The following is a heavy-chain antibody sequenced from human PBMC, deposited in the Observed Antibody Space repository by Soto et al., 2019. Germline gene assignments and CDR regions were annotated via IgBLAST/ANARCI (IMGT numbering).Heavy chain of an antibody. J-gene: IGHJ6*02. V-gene: IGHV1-69*02. Sequence: QVQLVQSGAEVKKPGSSVKVSCKASGGTFSSYTISWVRQAPGQGLEWMGRIIPILGIANYAQKFQGRVTITADKSTSTADMELSSLRSEDTAVYYCAARGYYYGMDVWGQGTTVTVSS. CDR3: AARGYYYGMDV. CDR1: GGTFSSYT. CDR2: IIPILGIA.